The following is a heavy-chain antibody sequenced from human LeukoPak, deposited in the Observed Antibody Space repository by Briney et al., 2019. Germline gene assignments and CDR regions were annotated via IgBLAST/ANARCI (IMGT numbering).Heavy chain of an antibody. CDR3: ARESLGYCSGGSCLRYFDY. D-gene: IGHD2-15*01. CDR1: GFTFSSYW. J-gene: IGHJ4*02. Sequence: GGSLRLSCAASGFTFSSYWMSWVRQAPGKGLEWVANIKQDGSEKYYVDSVKGRFTISRDDAKNSLYLQMNSLRAEDTAVYYCARESLGYCSGGSCLRYFDYWGQGTLVTVSS. V-gene: IGHV3-7*01. CDR2: IKQDGSEK.